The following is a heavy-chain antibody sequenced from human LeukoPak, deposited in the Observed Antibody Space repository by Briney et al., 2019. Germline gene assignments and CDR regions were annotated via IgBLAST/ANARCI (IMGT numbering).Heavy chain of an antibody. D-gene: IGHD1-26*01. Sequence: SETLSLTSGVSGDSISGTNSWSWARQPPGQGLEWIGEISLAGQTHYNPSLNGRVTMSLDKSSNICSLPLTSATDAHSTTYFCSRERGPFCSFGYWGQGTLVIVSS. V-gene: IGHV4-4*02. CDR1: GDSISGTNS. CDR2: ISLAGQT. CDR3: SRERGPFCSFGY. J-gene: IGHJ4*02.